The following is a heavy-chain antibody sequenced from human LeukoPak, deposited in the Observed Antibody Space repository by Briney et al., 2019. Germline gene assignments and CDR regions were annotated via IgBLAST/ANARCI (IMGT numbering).Heavy chain of an antibody. Sequence: GGSLRLSCAASGFTFSSYAMHWVRQAPGKGLEWVSDISGSGGSTNYADSVKGRFTISRDNSKNTLFLQMNSLRAEDTAVYYCARDHSVGDIAWWFDPWGQGTLVTVSS. CDR3: ARDHSVGDIAWWFDP. D-gene: IGHD3-10*01. V-gene: IGHV3-23*01. CDR1: GFTFSSYA. J-gene: IGHJ5*02. CDR2: ISGSGGST.